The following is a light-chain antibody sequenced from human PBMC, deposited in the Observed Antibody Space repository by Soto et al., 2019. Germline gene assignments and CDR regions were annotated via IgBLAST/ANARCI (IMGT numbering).Light chain of an antibody. CDR3: CSYAGRSTGV. Sequence: QSALTQPASVSGSPGQSITISCTGTSSDVGSYNRVSWYQLHSGKAPKLMIYEGGKRPSGVSNRFSGSKSGNTASLTISGLQAEDEAGCLCCSYAGRSTGVFGGGTKLTVL. J-gene: IGLJ3*02. CDR2: EGG. V-gene: IGLV2-23*01. CDR1: SSDVGSYNR.